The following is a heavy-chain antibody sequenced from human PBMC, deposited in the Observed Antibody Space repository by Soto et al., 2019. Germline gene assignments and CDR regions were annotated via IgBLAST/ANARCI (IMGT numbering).Heavy chain of an antibody. CDR3: ARDIGFDYVN. J-gene: IGHJ4*02. CDR1: GLNVMSYW. D-gene: IGHD3-16*01. Sequence: AGGSLRLSCAVSGLNVMSYWMSWVRQAPGKGLEWVASIKEDGSEIYYLHSVRGRFSISRDSAGNALHLTMNYLSAEDTGVYFCARDIGFDYVNWGQGTLVTVSS. CDR2: IKEDGSEI. V-gene: IGHV3-7*01.